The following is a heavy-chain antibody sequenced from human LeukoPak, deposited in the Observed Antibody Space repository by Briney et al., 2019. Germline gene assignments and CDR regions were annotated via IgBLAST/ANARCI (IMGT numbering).Heavy chain of an antibody. V-gene: IGHV4-39*07. CDR2: IYYSGST. D-gene: IGHD6-19*01. CDR3: ARGVTRIAVAGTLFDY. J-gene: IGHJ4*02. CDR1: GGSISSSSYY. Sequence: SETLSLTCTVSGGSISSSSYYWGWIRQPPGKGLEWIGSIYYSGSTYYNPSLKSRVTISVDTSKNQFSLKLSSVTAADTAVYYCARGVTRIAVAGTLFDYWGQGTLVTVSS.